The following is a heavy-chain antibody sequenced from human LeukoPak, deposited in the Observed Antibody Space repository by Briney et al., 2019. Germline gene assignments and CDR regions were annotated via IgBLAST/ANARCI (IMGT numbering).Heavy chain of an antibody. Sequence: PGGSLRLSCAASGFTFSNYGMHWVRQAPGKGLEWVAVISYDGSNKYYADSVKGRFTISRDNSKNTLYLQMNSLRAEDTAVYYCANAEGDSSGYYHGWFDPWGQGTLVTVSS. V-gene: IGHV3-30*18. J-gene: IGHJ5*02. D-gene: IGHD3-22*01. CDR2: ISYDGSNK. CDR1: GFTFSNYG. CDR3: ANAEGDSSGYYHGWFDP.